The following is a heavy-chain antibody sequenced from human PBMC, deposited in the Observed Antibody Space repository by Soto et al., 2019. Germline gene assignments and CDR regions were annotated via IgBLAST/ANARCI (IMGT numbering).Heavy chain of an antibody. D-gene: IGHD2-8*02. CDR1: GGSFSGYD. CDR2: INHSGST. J-gene: IGHJ4*02. CDR3: ARDKITGLFDY. V-gene: IGHV4-34*01. Sequence: QVQLQQWGAGLLKPSETLSLTCAVYGGSFSGYDWTWIRQPPGTGLEWIGEINHSGSTNYNPSLKSRVTISVDTSTNQFSLKLTSVTAAETAVYYCARDKITGLFDYWGQGTLVTVSS.